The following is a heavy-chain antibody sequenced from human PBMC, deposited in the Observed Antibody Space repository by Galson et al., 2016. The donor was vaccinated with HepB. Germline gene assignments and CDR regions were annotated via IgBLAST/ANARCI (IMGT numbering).Heavy chain of an antibody. Sequence: CAISGDSVSSDSASWHWIRQSPSRGLEWLGRTYYRSKWYHDYAVSVKSRVIINPDTSGNQFSLQVNSVTPEDTAIYYCARDGRYSGGFWAYFDYWGQGILVTVSS. CDR1: GDSVSSDSAS. V-gene: IGHV6-1*01. D-gene: IGHD1-26*01. CDR3: ARDGRYSGGFWAYFDY. J-gene: IGHJ4*02. CDR2: TYYRSKWYH.